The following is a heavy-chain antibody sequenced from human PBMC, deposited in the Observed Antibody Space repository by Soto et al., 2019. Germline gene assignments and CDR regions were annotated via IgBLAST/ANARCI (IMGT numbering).Heavy chain of an antibody. CDR2: ISSVGGST. CDR3: TKDREFTYYDLWSGYSAFDS. V-gene: IGHV3-23*01. J-gene: IGHJ4*02. CDR1: GFTFSSYA. D-gene: IGHD3-3*01. Sequence: EVHLLESGGGLVLPGVSLRLSCAGSGFTFSSYAMSWVRQAPGKGLEWVSAISSVGGSTYYADSVKGRFIISRDNSENTLYLQVNSLRAEATAIYYCTKDREFTYYDLWSGYSAFDSWGQGTLVTVSS.